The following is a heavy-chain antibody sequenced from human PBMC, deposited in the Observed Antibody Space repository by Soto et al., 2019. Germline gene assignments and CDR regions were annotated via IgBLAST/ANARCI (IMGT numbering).Heavy chain of an antibody. CDR3: AREGVGYGYSSGWYYYYGMDV. V-gene: IGHV3-21*01. Sequence: PGGSLRLSCAASGFTFSSYSMNWVRQAPGKGLEWVSSISSSSSYIYYADSVKGRFTISRDNAKNSLYLQMDSLRAEDTAVYYCAREGVGYGYSSGWYYYYGMDVWGQGTTVTVSS. D-gene: IGHD6-19*01. J-gene: IGHJ6*02. CDR2: ISSSSSYI. CDR1: GFTFSSYS.